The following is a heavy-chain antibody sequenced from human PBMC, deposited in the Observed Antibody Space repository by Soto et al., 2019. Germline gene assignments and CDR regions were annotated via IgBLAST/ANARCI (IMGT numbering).Heavy chain of an antibody. D-gene: IGHD3-22*01. Sequence: QVQLVQSGAEVKKPGSSVKVSCKASGGTFSSYAISWVRQAPGQGLEWMGGIIPIFGTANYAQKFQGRVTITADESTSTAYMGLSSLRSEDMAVYYCARDLSYYDSSGYFYPFAFDIWGQGTMVTVSS. CDR3: ARDLSYYDSSGYFYPFAFDI. CDR1: GGTFSSYA. J-gene: IGHJ3*02. CDR2: IIPIFGTA. V-gene: IGHV1-69*01.